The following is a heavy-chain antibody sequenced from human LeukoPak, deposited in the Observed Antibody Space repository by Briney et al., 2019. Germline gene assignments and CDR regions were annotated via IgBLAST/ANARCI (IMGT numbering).Heavy chain of an antibody. CDR1: GFTFSSYG. J-gene: IGHJ3*02. V-gene: IGHV3-30*02. Sequence: GGSLRLSCAASGFTFSSYGMHWIRQAPGKGLEWVAFIRNDGSIIYNADSVKGRFTISRDNSKNTLYLQMNSLRAEDTAVYYCARDGELGSPADAFDIWGQGTMVTVSS. CDR2: IRNDGSII. CDR3: ARDGELGSPADAFDI. D-gene: IGHD1-26*01.